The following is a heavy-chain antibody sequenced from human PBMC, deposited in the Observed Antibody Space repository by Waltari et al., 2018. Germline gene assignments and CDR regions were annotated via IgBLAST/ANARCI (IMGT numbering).Heavy chain of an antibody. CDR2: IWYDGSNK. D-gene: IGHD6-19*01. V-gene: IGHV3-30*18. Sequence: QVQLVESGGGVVQPGRSLRLSCAASGFTFSSYGMHWVRQAPGKGLEWVAVIWYDGSNKYYADSVKGRLTISRDNSKNTLYLQMNSLRAEDTAMYYCAKNPSECSGWYGLGCGDYYYMDVWGKGTTVTVSS. CDR3: AKNPSECSGWYGLGCGDYYYMDV. J-gene: IGHJ6*03. CDR1: GFTFSSYG.